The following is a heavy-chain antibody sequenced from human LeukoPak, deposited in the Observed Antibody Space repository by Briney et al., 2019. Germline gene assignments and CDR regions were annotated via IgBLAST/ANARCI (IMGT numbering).Heavy chain of an antibody. D-gene: IGHD3-22*01. CDR1: GGSISSSSYY. Sequence: SSETLSLTCTVSGGSISSSSYYWSWIRQPAGKGLEWIGRIYTSGSTNYNPSLKSRVTMSVDTSKNQFSLKLSSVTAADTAVYYCARDPTYYYDSSGYFTPFDIWGQGTMVTVSS. CDR2: IYTSGST. V-gene: IGHV4-61*02. J-gene: IGHJ3*02. CDR3: ARDPTYYYDSSGYFTPFDI.